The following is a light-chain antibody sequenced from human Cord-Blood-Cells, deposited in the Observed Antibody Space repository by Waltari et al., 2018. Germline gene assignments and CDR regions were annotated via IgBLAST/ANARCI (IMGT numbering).Light chain of an antibody. CDR3: QQSYSTPFT. V-gene: IGKV1-39*01. CDR1: QSISSY. Sequence: DLQMTQSPSSLSASVGASVTITCRASQSISSYLNWYQQKPGKAPKLLIYAASSLQSGVPSRFSGSGSGTDFTLTISSLQPEDFATYYCQQSYSTPFTFGPGTKVDIK. CDR2: AAS. J-gene: IGKJ3*01.